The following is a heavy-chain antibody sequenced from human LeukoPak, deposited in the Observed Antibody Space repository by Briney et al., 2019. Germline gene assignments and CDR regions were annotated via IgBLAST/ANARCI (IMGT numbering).Heavy chain of an antibody. J-gene: IGHJ5*02. D-gene: IGHD6-13*01. Sequence: SVKVSCKASGGTFSSYAISWVRQAPGQGLEWMGGIIPIFGTANYAQKFQGRVTITADESTSTAYMELSSLRSEDTAVYYCAGGVSPYSSSWYSWFDPWGQGTLVTVSS. CDR3: AGGVSPYSSSWYSWFDP. CDR1: GGTFSSYA. CDR2: IIPIFGTA. V-gene: IGHV1-69*13.